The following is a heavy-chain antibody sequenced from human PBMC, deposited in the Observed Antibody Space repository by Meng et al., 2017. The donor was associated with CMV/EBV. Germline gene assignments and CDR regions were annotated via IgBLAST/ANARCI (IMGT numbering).Heavy chain of an antibody. J-gene: IGHJ4*02. D-gene: IGHD6-19*01. CDR3: VRSSGWSLFDY. Sequence: QVQLVKSGVGMKKPGASVKVSCTTSGFTFSDYYIHWVRQAPGQGLEWMGWVNSNNDATNYARKFQGRVSMTRDTSISTAHMELSRLMSDDTAVYYCVRSSGWSLFDYWGQGTLVTVSS. V-gene: IGHV1-2*02. CDR1: GFTFSDYY. CDR2: VNSNNDAT.